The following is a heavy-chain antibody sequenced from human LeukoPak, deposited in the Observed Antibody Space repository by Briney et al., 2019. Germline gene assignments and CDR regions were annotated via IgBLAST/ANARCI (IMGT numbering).Heavy chain of an antibody. Sequence: GGSLRLSCVASGFTFSSIALHWCRQTPGSGLEWVGFTPFDGGLQYYAQFVMGRFTISRDNSKNTLSLQMNGLRIEDTAVYYCARDTTDIAAVGGGIDVWGQGTSVTVSS. D-gene: IGHD6-25*01. V-gene: IGHV3-30-3*01. CDR1: GFTFSSIA. J-gene: IGHJ6*02. CDR2: TPFDGGLQ. CDR3: ARDTTDIAAVGGGIDV.